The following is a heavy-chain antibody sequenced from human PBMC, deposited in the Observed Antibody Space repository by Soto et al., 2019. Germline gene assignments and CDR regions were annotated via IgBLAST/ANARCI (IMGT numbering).Heavy chain of an antibody. CDR1: GGTFSSYA. J-gene: IGHJ6*02. CDR3: ARGVGYYYDSSAQGYYYGMDV. Sequence: SVKDSCTASGGTFSSYAISWVRQSPLQLLEGLGGIIPIFGTANYAQKFQGRVTITADESTSTAYMELSSLRSEDTAVYYCARGVGYYYDSSAQGYYYGMDVWGQGTTVTVSS. CDR2: IIPIFGTA. D-gene: IGHD3-22*01. V-gene: IGHV1-69*13.